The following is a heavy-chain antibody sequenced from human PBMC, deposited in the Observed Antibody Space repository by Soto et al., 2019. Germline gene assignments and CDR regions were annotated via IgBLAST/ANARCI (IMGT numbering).Heavy chain of an antibody. Sequence: GGSLRLSCAASGFTFSNYNMNWVRQAPGKGLEWVASISTRSHYIYYADSLKGRFTISRDNAKNSVDLQISSLRAEDTAVYYCARDRLSPYDILAGYRFYGMDVWGQGTTVTVSS. CDR3: ARDRLSPYDILAGYRFYGMDV. V-gene: IGHV3-21*01. CDR1: GFTFSNYN. CDR2: ISTRSHYI. J-gene: IGHJ6*02. D-gene: IGHD3-9*01.